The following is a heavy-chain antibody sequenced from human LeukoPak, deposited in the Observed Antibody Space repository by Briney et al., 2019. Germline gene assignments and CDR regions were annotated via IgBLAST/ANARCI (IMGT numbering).Heavy chain of an antibody. CDR3: ARDGDTVLTRGYYYYMDV. D-gene: IGHD4-23*01. J-gene: IGHJ6*03. Sequence: GGSLRLSCAASGFIFSSYWMHWVRHAPGKGLAWVSRINTDGSSTSYADSVKGRFTISRDNAKKSLYLQMNSLRAEDTALYYCARDGDTVLTRGYYYYMDVWGKGTTVTVSS. CDR1: GFIFSSYW. V-gene: IGHV3-74*01. CDR2: INTDGSST.